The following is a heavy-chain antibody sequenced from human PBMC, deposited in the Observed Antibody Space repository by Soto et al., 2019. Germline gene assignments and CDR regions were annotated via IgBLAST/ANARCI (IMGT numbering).Heavy chain of an antibody. J-gene: IGHJ4*02. Sequence: SETLSLTCTISGGSVSVYYWSWIRQSTGQGLEWIGYIYASGSPYYNPSLRSRVTISADTSKNQISLKLTSPTAADTAVYYCARGVGSSPPQYWGRGTLVTAPQ. CDR3: ARGVGSSPPQY. CDR1: GGSVSVYY. CDR2: IYASGSP. D-gene: IGHD1-26*01. V-gene: IGHV4-59*02.